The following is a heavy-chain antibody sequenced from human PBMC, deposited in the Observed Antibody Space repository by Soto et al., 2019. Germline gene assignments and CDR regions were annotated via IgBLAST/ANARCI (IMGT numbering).Heavy chain of an antibody. J-gene: IGHJ6*02. Sequence: QVQLVESGGGVVQPGRSLRLSCAASGFTFSSYAMHWVRQAPGKGLEWVAVISYDGSNKYYADSVKGRFTISRDNSKNTLYLQMNSLRAEDTAVYYCARLYSSSSKSVRPYYYYCMDVWGQGTTVTVSS. CDR1: GFTFSSYA. V-gene: IGHV3-30-3*01. CDR3: ARLYSSSSKSVRPYYYYCMDV. CDR2: ISYDGSNK. D-gene: IGHD6-6*01.